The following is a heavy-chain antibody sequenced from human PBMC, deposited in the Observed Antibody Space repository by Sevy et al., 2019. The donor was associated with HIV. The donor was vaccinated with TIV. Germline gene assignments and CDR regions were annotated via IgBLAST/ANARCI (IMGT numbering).Heavy chain of an antibody. V-gene: IGHV3-21*01. CDR1: GFTFCTYT. Sequence: GDSLKISCAASGFTFCTYTMNWVRQAPGKGLEWVSSISFSSNYIYYADSVKGRFTISRDNAKNSLYLQMSSLRAEDTAVYYCARPYGSGSWEAFDIWGQGTMVTVSS. J-gene: IGHJ3*02. CDR2: ISFSSNYI. CDR3: ARPYGSGSWEAFDI. D-gene: IGHD3-10*01.